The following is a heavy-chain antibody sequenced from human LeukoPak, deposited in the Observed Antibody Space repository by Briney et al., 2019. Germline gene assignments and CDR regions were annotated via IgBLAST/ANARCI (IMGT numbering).Heavy chain of an antibody. V-gene: IGHV4-59*02. CDR1: GGSVSSDY. J-gene: IGHJ4*02. D-gene: IGHD3-22*01. Sequence: PSETLSLTCTVSGGSVSSDYWSWIRQPPGKGLEWIGYINYRGSTNYNPSLKSRVTISVDTSKNQFSLKLSSVTAADTAVYYCARLSGYSSGHYYSDYWGQGTLVTVSS. CDR2: INYRGST. CDR3: ARLSGYSSGHYYSDY.